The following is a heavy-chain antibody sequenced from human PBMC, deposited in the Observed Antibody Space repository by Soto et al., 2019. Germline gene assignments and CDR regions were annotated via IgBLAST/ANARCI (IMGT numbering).Heavy chain of an antibody. CDR3: ARHGDSSWTEGTDYYYGMDV. Sequence: SETLSLTCTVSGGSISNYYWSWIRQPPGKGLEWIGYIYYSGSTNYNPSLKSRVTISVDTSKNQFSLKLSSVTAADTAVYYCARHGDSSWTEGTDYYYGMDVWGQGTTVTVAS. D-gene: IGHD6-13*01. CDR1: GGSISNYY. CDR2: IYYSGST. J-gene: IGHJ6*02. V-gene: IGHV4-59*08.